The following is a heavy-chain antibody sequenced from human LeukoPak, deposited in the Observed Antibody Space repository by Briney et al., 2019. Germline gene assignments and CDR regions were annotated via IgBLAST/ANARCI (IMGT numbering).Heavy chain of an antibody. V-gene: IGHV3-30-3*01. J-gene: IGHJ4*02. D-gene: IGHD5-24*01. CDR1: GFTFSNYA. Sequence: GSLRLSCAASGFTFSNYAMHWVRQAPGKGLEWVAVISYDGNNEDYADSVKGRFTISRDNAKNSLYRQMNSLRAEDTAVYYCARDPSGERWLQFNYWGQGTLVTVSS. CDR2: ISYDGNNE. CDR3: ARDPSGERWLQFNY.